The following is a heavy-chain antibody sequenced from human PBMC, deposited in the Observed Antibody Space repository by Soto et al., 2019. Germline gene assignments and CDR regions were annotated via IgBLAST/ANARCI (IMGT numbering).Heavy chain of an antibody. V-gene: IGHV1-8*01. CDR2: MNPNSGNT. CDR1: GYNFTSYD. D-gene: IGHD2-15*01. Sequence: ASVKVSCKASGYNFTSYDINWVRQATGQGLEWMGWMNPNSGNTGYAQKFQGRVTLTRNTSISTAYMELSSLRSEDTAVYYCARGVVLAAITDDYYYYMDVWGKGTTVTVSS. CDR3: ARGVVLAAITDDYYYYMDV. J-gene: IGHJ6*03.